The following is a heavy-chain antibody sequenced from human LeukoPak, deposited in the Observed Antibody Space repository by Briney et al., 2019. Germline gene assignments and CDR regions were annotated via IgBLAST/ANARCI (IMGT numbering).Heavy chain of an antibody. CDR3: AREATVVGATII. V-gene: IGHV4-4*07. D-gene: IGHD1-26*01. CDR2: ISATGST. Sequence: SETLSLTCTVSNGSVSTYYWSWIRQSPGKGLEWIGHISATGSTTYNPSLKSRVTVSVDTSKNQFSLKLSSVTAADTAVYYCAREATVVGATIIWGQGTLVTVSS. J-gene: IGHJ4*02. CDR1: NGSVSTYY.